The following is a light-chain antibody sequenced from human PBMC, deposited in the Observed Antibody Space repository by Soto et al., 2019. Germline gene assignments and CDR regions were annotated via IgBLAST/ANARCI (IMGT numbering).Light chain of an antibody. J-gene: IGLJ2*01. CDR3: QSYDSSLSAVV. CDR2: GNS. Sequence: QSVLTQPPSVSGAPGQRVTISCTGSSSNFGAGYDVHWYQQFPGTAPKVLIYGNSNRPSGVPDRFSGSKSGTSASLAITGLQAEDEADYYCQSYDSSLSAVVFGGGTTLTVL. CDR1: SSNFGAGYD. V-gene: IGLV1-40*01.